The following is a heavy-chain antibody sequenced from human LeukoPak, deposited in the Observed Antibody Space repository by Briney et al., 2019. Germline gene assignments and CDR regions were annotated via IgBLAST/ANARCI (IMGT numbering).Heavy chain of an antibody. J-gene: IGHJ4*02. Sequence: GGSLTLSCAVTGFTFSSYSMTWVRQAPGKGLEWVSSISSSSGYKYYADSVKGRFTISRDNAKNSLYLQMNSLRAEDAAVYYCARTSGESTAALRAPFDYWGQGTLATVSS. D-gene: IGHD6-6*01. CDR2: ISSSSGYK. CDR3: ARTSGESTAALRAPFDY. CDR1: GFTFSSYS. V-gene: IGHV3-21*01.